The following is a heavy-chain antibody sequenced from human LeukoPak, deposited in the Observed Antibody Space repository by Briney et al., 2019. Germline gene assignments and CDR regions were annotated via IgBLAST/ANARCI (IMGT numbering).Heavy chain of an antibody. CDR3: AKDEGVAVAAYFDY. CDR2: IDNVGGI. J-gene: IGHJ4*02. V-gene: IGHV3-66*01. D-gene: IGHD6-19*01. Sequence: GGSLRLSCVASGFTVSNNHVSWVRQAPGKGLEWVSLIDNVGGIYYADSVKGRFTISRDHSENTLYLQMNSLRAEDTAVYYCAKDEGVAVAAYFDYWGQGTLVTVSS. CDR1: GFTVSNNH.